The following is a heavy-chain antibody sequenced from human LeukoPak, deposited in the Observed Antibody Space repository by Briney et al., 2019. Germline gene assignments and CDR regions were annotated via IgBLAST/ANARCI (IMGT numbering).Heavy chain of an antibody. D-gene: IGHD3-16*01. CDR2: INPNSGGT. J-gene: IGHJ3*02. CDR1: GYTFTGYY. CDR3: ARVHYIWGTPVRGYAFDI. Sequence: ASVKVSCKASGYTFTGYYMHCVRQAPGQGLEWMGWINPNSGGTNYAQKFQGRVTMTRDTSISTAYMELSRLRSDDTAVYYCARVHYIWGTPVRGYAFDIWGQGTMVTVSS. V-gene: IGHV1-2*02.